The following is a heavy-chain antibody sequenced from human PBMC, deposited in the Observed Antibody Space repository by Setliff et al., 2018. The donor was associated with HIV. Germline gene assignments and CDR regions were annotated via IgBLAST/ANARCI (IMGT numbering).Heavy chain of an antibody. CDR2: INVAKDKT. D-gene: IGHD4-4*01. CDR1: GYTFSSYD. J-gene: IGHJ2*01. CDR3: ARGGALTTDWYFDV. V-gene: IGHV1-3*01. Sequence: ASVKVSCKASGYTFSSYDLHWVRQAPGQRLEWMGWINVAKDKTKYSQNFQGRVTISRDTSANTVYMELSSLRSEDTAVYYCARGGALTTDWYFDVWGRGTPVTVSS.